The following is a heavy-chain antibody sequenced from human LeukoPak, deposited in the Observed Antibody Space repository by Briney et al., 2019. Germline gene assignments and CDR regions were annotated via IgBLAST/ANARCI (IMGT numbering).Heavy chain of an antibody. V-gene: IGHV4-31*03. J-gene: IGHJ5*02. CDR2: IYYSGST. D-gene: IGHD6-6*01. Sequence: SQTLSLTFTVSGGSISSGGYYWSWIRQHPGKGLEWIGYIYYSGSTYYNPSLKSRVTISVDTSKNQFSLKLSSVTAADTAVYYCARDLPNSSGGWFDPWGQGTLVTVSS. CDR3: ARDLPNSSGGWFDP. CDR1: GGSISSGGYY.